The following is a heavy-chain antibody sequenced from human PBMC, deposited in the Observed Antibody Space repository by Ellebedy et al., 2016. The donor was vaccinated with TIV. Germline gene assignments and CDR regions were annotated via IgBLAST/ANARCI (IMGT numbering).Heavy chain of an antibody. D-gene: IGHD4-23*01. CDR1: GFTFNKYG. CDR3: ARDGATVGDWYFDL. J-gene: IGHJ2*01. CDR2: IWYDGSNQ. Sequence: GGSLRLSXASSGFTFNKYGMHWVRQAPGKGLEWLAVIWYDGSNQFYADSVKGRFTISRDTVNNTLYLQMSSLRAEDTAVYYCARDGATVGDWYFDLWGRGTLVTVSS. V-gene: IGHV3-33*01.